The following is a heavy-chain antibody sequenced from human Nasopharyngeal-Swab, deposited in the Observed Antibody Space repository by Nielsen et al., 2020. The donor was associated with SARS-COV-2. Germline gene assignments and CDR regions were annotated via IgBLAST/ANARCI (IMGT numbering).Heavy chain of an antibody. V-gene: IGHV3-73*01. CDR3: TRQVLDYGDYGGLWAFDI. J-gene: IGHJ3*02. Sequence: GESLKISCAASGFTFSGSAMHWVRQASGKGLEWVGRIRSKANSYATAYAASVKGRFTISRDDSKNTAYLQMNSLKTEDTAVYYCTRQVLDYGDYGGLWAFDIWGQGTMVTVSS. D-gene: IGHD4-17*01. CDR1: GFTFSGSA. CDR2: IRSKANSYAT.